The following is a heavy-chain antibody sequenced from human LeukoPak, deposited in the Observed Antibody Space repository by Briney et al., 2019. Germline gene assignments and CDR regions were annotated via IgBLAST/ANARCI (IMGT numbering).Heavy chain of an antibody. D-gene: IGHD5-12*01. CDR1: GGSVSSGSSY. CDR3: ATDWDMVARYFDL. CDR2: IYYSGNT. Sequence: SETLSLTCTVSGGSVSSGSSYWSWIRQPPGKGLEWIGYIYYSGNTNYNPSLKSRVTISEDTSKNQVSLKLSSVTAADTAVYYCATDWDMVARYFDLWGRGTLVTVSS. V-gene: IGHV4-61*01. J-gene: IGHJ2*01.